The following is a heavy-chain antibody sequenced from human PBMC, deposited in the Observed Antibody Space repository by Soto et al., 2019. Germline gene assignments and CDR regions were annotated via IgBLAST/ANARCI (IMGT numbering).Heavy chain of an antibody. CDR1: GGSISSYY. D-gene: IGHD3-9*01. J-gene: IGHJ4*02. Sequence: SETLSLTCTVSGGSISSYYWSWIRQPPGKGLEWIGYIYYSGSTNYNPSLKSRVTISVDTSKNQFSLKLSSVTAADTAVYYCARLYYDILTGYYTDYWGQGTLVTVSS. CDR2: IYYSGST. V-gene: IGHV4-59*08. CDR3: ARLYYDILTGYYTDY.